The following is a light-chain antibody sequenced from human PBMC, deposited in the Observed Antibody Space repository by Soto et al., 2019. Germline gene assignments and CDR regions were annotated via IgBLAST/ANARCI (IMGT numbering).Light chain of an antibody. V-gene: IGLV2-14*01. J-gene: IGLJ1*01. CDR1: SSDVGGYNY. CDR2: EVS. Sequence: QSALTQPASVSGYPGQSITISCTVTSSDVGGYNYVSWYQQHPGKAPKLMIYEVSNRPSGVSNRFSGSKSGNTASLTISGLQAEDEADYYCSSYTSSSTYVFGTGTKVTVL. CDR3: SSYTSSSTYV.